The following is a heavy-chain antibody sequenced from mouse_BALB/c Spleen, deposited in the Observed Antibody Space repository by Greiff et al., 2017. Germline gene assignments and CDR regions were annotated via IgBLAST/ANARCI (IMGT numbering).Heavy chain of an antibody. CDR1: GYAFTNYL. Sequence: QVQLQQSGAELVRPGTSVKVSCNASGYAFTNYLIEWVKQRPGQGLEWIGVINPGSGGTNYNEKFKGKATLTADKSSSTAYMQLSSLTSDDSAVYFCARGGYYGSSTYYFDYWGQGTTLTVSS. J-gene: IGHJ2*01. V-gene: IGHV1-54*03. CDR3: ARGGYYGSSTYYFDY. CDR2: INPGSGGT. D-gene: IGHD1-1*01.